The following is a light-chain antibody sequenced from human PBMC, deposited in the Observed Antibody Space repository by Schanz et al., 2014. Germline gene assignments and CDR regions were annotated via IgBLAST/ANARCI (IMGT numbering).Light chain of an antibody. CDR1: QSVTSSY. CDR2: GAS. V-gene: IGKV3-20*01. J-gene: IGKJ1*01. CDR3: QQYNNWPPWT. Sequence: EIVLTQSPGTLSLFPGERATLSCRASQSVTSSYLAWYQQKPGQAPRLLIYGASSRATGIPDRFSGSGSGTDFTLTISRLEPEDFAVYYCQQYNNWPPWTFGQGTKVEI.